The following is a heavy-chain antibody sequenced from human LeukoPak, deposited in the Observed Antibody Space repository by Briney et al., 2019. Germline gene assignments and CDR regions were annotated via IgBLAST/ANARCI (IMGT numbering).Heavy chain of an antibody. CDR2: ISYGGSNK. Sequence: GGSLRLSCAASGFTFSSYGMQWVRQAPGQGLEGGAVISYGGSNKYYADSVKGRFTISRDNSKSTLYLQMTSLRAEDTAVYYCAKDLSRYFDWLSYFDYWGQGTLVTVSS. V-gene: IGHV3-30*18. CDR3: AKDLSRYFDWLSYFDY. D-gene: IGHD3-9*01. CDR1: GFTFSSYG. J-gene: IGHJ4*02.